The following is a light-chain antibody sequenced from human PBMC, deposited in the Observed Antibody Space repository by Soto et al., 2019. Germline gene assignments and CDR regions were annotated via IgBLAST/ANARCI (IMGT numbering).Light chain of an antibody. V-gene: IGKV1-5*03. CDR3: QEYNNYGSWT. CDR1: QSISGW. CDR2: KAT. J-gene: IGKJ1*01. Sequence: DIQMTQSPSTLSASVGDSVTITCRASQSISGWLAWYQQNPGKAPKLLIYKATTLDSGVTSRFSGSGSGPEFTHTISSLQHDDFATYYCQEYNNYGSWTFGQGTKVEIK.